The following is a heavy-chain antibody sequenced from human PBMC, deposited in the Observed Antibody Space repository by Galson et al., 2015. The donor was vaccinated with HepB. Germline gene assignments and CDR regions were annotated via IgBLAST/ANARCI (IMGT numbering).Heavy chain of an antibody. J-gene: IGHJ6*02. CDR3: ARSSSWHLLYGMDV. CDR1: GYTFSNYG. Sequence: SVKVSCKASGYTFSNYGSNWVRQAPGQGLEWMGWINTNTGKPAFAPGFTGRFVFSLDTSVSTAYLQISSLKAEDTAVYYCARSSSWHLLYGMDVWGHGTTVTVSS. CDR2: INTNTGKP. V-gene: IGHV7-4-1*02. D-gene: IGHD6-13*01.